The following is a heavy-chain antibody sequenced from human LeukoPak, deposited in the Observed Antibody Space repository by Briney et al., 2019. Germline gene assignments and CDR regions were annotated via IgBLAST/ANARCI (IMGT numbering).Heavy chain of an antibody. J-gene: IGHJ5*02. CDR1: GGSISSGDYY. D-gene: IGHD2-21*02. CDR3: ARVRGVTDWFDP. CDR2: IYYSGST. V-gene: IGHV4-30-4*08. Sequence: PSQTLSLTCTVSGGSISSGDYYWSWIRQPPGKGLEWIGYIYYSGSTYYNPSLKSRVTISVDTSKNQFSLKLSSVTAADTAVYYCARVRGVTDWFDPWGQGTLLTVSS.